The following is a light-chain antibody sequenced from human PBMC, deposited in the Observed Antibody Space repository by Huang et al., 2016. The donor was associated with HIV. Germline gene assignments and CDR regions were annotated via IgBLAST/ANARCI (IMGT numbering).Light chain of an antibody. CDR3: QQRSNWPPLT. CDR1: QSVSKD. CDR2: DAS. Sequence: EIVLTQSPATLSLSPGERATLSCRASQSVSKDLAWYQQKPGEAPRLLIYDASNRAAGSPARFSGSGSGTDFTLTINSLEPEDSAVYYCQQRSNWPPLTFGGGTKVEI. J-gene: IGKJ4*01. V-gene: IGKV3-11*01.